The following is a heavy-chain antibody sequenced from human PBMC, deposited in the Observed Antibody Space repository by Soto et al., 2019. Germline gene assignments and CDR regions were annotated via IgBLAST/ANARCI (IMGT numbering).Heavy chain of an antibody. CDR1: GFTFSSYG. V-gene: IGHV3-33*01. CDR2: IWYDGSNK. Sequence: QVQLVESGGGVVQPGRSLRLSCAASGFTFSSYGMHGVRQAPGKGLEWVAVIWYDGSNKYYADSVKGRFTISRDNSKNTLYLQMNSLRAEDTAVYYCAREPITMVRGVSDYWGQGTLVTVSS. CDR3: AREPITMVRGVSDY. J-gene: IGHJ4*02. D-gene: IGHD3-10*01.